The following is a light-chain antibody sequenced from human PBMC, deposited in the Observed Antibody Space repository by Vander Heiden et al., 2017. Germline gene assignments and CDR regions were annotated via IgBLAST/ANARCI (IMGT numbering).Light chain of an antibody. Sequence: QSLPTHPPPLSSAPGPTVTISCTGSTSNIGGGYSVHWYQHLPGTAPKLLIHANIKRPPWIPDRFSGSQSGTSASLTITGLQAEDEADYYCQSYDRSLSNWVFGGGTKLTVL. CDR3: QSYDRSLSNWV. J-gene: IGLJ3*02. CDR2: ANI. V-gene: IGLV1-40*01. CDR1: TSNIGGGYS.